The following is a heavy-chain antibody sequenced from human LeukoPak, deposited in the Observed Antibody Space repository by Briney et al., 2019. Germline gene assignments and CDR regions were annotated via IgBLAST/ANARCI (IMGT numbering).Heavy chain of an antibody. V-gene: IGHV4-59*01. D-gene: IGHD1-26*01. J-gene: IGHJ4*02. CDR3: AREYSGNYYFDY. Sequence: PSETLSLTCTASGGSISSYYWSWMRQPPGHGLHWIGYIYYSGSTNYNPSLKSRVTISVDTSKNQFSLKLTSVTAADTAVYYCAREYSGNYYFDYWGQGTLVTVSS. CDR1: GGSISSYY. CDR2: IYYSGST.